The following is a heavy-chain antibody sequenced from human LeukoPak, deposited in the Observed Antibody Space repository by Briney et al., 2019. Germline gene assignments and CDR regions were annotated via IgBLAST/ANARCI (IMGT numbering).Heavy chain of an antibody. V-gene: IGHV3-21*01. CDR3: ARDQSSVAGTTYNWFDP. CDR2: ISGSSSYI. J-gene: IGHJ5*02. D-gene: IGHD6-19*01. CDR1: GFTFSSYS. Sequence: GGSLRLSCATSGFTFSSYSMNWIRQAPGKGLEWVSSISGSSSYIYYADSVKGRFTISRDNAKKSLYLQMNSLRAEDTAVYYCARDQSSVAGTTYNWFDPWGQGTLVTVSS.